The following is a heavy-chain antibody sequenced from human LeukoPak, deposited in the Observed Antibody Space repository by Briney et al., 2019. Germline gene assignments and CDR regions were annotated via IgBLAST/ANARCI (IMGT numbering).Heavy chain of an antibody. J-gene: IGHJ6*02. D-gene: IGHD3-3*01. CDR2: IYYAGRT. CDR1: GDSLNDFY. V-gene: IGHV4-59*08. Sequence: SETLSLTCSVSGDSLNDFYWSWIRQPPGKGRDGVAYIYYAGRTTYNPSLKSRVTISVDTSKNQFSLKLTSLTAADTAVYYCARQGRFSYFGMDVWGQGTRSPSP. CDR3: ARQGRFSYFGMDV.